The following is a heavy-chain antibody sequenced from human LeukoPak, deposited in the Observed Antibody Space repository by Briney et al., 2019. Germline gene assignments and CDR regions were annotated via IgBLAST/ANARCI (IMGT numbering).Heavy chain of an antibody. Sequence: SETLSLTCTVSGGSINNYYWSWIRQPPGKGLEWIGYIYYSGSTDYNPSLNSRITISLDTSKNQFSLKLTSVTAADTAVYYRARGGSSWDRGYYFDYWGQGTLVTVSS. J-gene: IGHJ4*02. CDR2: IYYSGST. D-gene: IGHD6-13*01. CDR1: GGSINNYY. CDR3: ARGGSSWDRGYYFDY. V-gene: IGHV4-59*01.